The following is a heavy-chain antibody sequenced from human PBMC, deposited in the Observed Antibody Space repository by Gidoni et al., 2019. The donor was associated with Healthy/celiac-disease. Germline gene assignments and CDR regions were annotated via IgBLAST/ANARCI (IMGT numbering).Heavy chain of an antibody. Sequence: QLQLQESGPGLVKPSETLSLTCTVSGGSISSSSYYWGWIRQPPGKGLEWIGSIYYSGSTYYNPSLKSRVTISVDTSKNQFSLKLSSVTAADTAVYYCARQGPRNYYYYYYMDVWGKGTTVTVSS. J-gene: IGHJ6*03. CDR2: IYYSGST. V-gene: IGHV4-39*01. CDR3: ARQGPRNYYYYYYMDV. CDR1: GGSISSSSYY.